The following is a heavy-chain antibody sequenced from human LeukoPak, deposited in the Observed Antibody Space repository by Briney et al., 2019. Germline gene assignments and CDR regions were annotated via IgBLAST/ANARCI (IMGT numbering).Heavy chain of an antibody. J-gene: IGHJ5*02. CDR1: GFTFSSYD. CDR3: ARDYCSGGSCYPPNWFDP. CDR2: ISSSSSTI. V-gene: IGHV3-48*04. D-gene: IGHD2-15*01. Sequence: GGSLRLSYAASGFTFSSYDMRWVRQAPGKGLEWVSYISSSSSTIYYADSVKGRFTISRDNAKNSLYLQMNSLRAEDTAVYYCARDYCSGGSCYPPNWFDPWGQGTLVTVSS.